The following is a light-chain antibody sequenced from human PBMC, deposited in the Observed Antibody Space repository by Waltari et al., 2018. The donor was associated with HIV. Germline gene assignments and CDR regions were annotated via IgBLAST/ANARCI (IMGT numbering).Light chain of an antibody. J-gene: IGLJ3*02. CDR1: ALPKQY. Sequence: SYELTQPPSVSVSPGQTARTTCSGDALPKQYAYWYQQKAGQAPVLVIYKDRERPSGIPERFSGSSSGTTVTLTISGVQAEDEADYYCESAHSSLWVFGGGTKLTVL. V-gene: IGLV3-25*03. CDR2: KDR. CDR3: ESAHSSLWV.